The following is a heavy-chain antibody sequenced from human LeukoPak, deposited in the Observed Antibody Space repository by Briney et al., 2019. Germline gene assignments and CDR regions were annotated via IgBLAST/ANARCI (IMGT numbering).Heavy chain of an antibody. Sequence: PSKTLSLTCTVSGGSISNYYWSWIRQPAGKGLEWIGHIHTSGTTNYNPSLKSRVAISVDTSKNQFSLKVTSMTAADTAVYYCARFLPDLWGRGTLVTVSS. CDR1: GGSISNYY. CDR3: ARFLPDL. CDR2: IHTSGTT. J-gene: IGHJ2*01. V-gene: IGHV4-4*07.